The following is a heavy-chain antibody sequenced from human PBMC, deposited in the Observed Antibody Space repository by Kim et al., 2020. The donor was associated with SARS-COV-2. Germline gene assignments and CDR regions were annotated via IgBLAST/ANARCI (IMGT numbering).Heavy chain of an antibody. CDR1: GFTFSSYG. V-gene: IGHV3-33*05. CDR3: ARDPLRYFDWVGGYFQH. CDR2: ISYDGSNK. J-gene: IGHJ1*01. Sequence: GGSLRLSCAASGFTFSSYGMHWVRQAPGKGLEWVAVISYDGSNKYYADSVKGRFTISRDNSKNTLYLQMNSLRAEDTAVYYCARDPLRYFDWVGGYFQHWGQGTLVTVYS. D-gene: IGHD3-9*01.